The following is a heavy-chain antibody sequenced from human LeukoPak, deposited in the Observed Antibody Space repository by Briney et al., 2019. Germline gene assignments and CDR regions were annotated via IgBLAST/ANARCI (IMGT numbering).Heavy chain of an antibody. V-gene: IGHV4-61*01. CDR3: ARVLTSCYGGACLAYYYYYYGMDV. Sequence: SETLSLTCTVSGGSVSSGSYYWSWIRQPPGKGLEWIGYIYYSGSTNYNPSLKSRVTISVDTSKNQFSLKLSSVTAADTAVYYCARVLTSCYGGACLAYYYYYYGMDVWGQGTTVTVSS. D-gene: IGHD2-2*01. J-gene: IGHJ6*02. CDR2: IYYSGST. CDR1: GGSVSSGSYY.